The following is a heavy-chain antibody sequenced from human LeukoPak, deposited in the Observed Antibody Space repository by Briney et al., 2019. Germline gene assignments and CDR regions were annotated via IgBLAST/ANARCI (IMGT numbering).Heavy chain of an antibody. V-gene: IGHV4-59*08. CDR1: GGSISSYY. Sequence: PSETLSLTCTVSGGSISSYYWSWIRQPPGKGLEWIGYIYYSGSTNYNPSLKSRVTISVDTSKNQFSLKLSSVTAADTAAYYCARHEEHGEGWFDPWGRGTLVSVSS. CDR2: IYYSGST. CDR3: ARHEEHGEGWFDP. J-gene: IGHJ5*02.